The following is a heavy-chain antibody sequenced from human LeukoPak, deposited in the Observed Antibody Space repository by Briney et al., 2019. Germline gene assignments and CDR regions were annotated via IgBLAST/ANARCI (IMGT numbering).Heavy chain of an antibody. V-gene: IGHV1-46*01. CDR3: ARDNSVEDTAWWFDP. CDR2: INPSGGST. J-gene: IGHJ5*02. CDR1: GYTFTSYY. Sequence: ATVKVSCKASGYTFTSYYMHWVRQAPGQGLEWMGIINPSGGSTSYAQKFQGRVTMTRDMSTSTDYMELSSLRSEDTAVYYCARDNSVEDTAWWFDPWGQGTLVTVSS. D-gene: IGHD4-23*01.